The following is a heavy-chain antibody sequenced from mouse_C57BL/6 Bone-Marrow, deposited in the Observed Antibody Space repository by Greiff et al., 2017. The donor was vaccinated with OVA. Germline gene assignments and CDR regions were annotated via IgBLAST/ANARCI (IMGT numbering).Heavy chain of an antibody. Sequence: QVQLQQPGAELVKPGASVKLSCKASGYTFTSYWMHWVKQRPGQGLEWIGIINPSSGSTNYNEKFKSKATLTVDKSSSTDYMQLSSLTSEDSAVYYGARGAGEAPYFDYWGQGTTLTVSS. J-gene: IGHJ2*01. CDR2: INPSSGST. CDR1: GYTFTSYW. V-gene: IGHV1-53*01. CDR3: ARGAGEAPYFDY.